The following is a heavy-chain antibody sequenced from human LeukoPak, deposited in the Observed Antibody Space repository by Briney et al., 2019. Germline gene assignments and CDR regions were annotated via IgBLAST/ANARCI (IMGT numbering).Heavy chain of an antibody. CDR3: ARDVYGSGSYSSDY. CDR2: INPNSGGT. V-gene: IGHV1-2*02. D-gene: IGHD3-10*01. Sequence: ASVKVSCKASGYTFTGYYMHWVRQAPGQGLEWMGWINPNSGGTNYAQKFQGRVTMTRDTSISTAYMELSRLRSDDTAVYYCARDVYGSGSYSSDYWGQGTLVSV. J-gene: IGHJ4*02. CDR1: GYTFTGYY.